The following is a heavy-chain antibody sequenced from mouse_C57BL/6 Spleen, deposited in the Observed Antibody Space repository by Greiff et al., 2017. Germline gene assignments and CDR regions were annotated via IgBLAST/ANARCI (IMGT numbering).Heavy chain of an antibody. J-gene: IGHJ4*01. Sequence: VQLQQSGPELVKPGASVKISCKASGYTFTDYYMNWVKQSHGKSLEWIGDINPNNGGTSYNQKFKGKATLTVDKSSSTAYMELRSLTSEDSAVYYCARRGDGYGYAMDYWGQGTSVTVSS. CDR2: INPNNGGT. D-gene: IGHD2-2*01. CDR1: GYTFTDYY. V-gene: IGHV1-26*01. CDR3: ARRGDGYGYAMDY.